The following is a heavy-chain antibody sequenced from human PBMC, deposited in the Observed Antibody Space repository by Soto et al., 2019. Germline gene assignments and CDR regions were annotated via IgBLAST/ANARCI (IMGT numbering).Heavy chain of an antibody. Sequence: GGSLRLSCAASGFTFSSYAMHWVRQAPGKGLEWVAVISYDGSNKYYADSVKGRFTISRDNSKNTLYLQMNSLRAEDTAVYYCARGTGIAARRYFDYWGQGTLVTVSS. D-gene: IGHD6-6*01. CDR1: GFTFSSYA. CDR3: ARGTGIAARRYFDY. CDR2: ISYDGSNK. V-gene: IGHV3-30-3*01. J-gene: IGHJ4*02.